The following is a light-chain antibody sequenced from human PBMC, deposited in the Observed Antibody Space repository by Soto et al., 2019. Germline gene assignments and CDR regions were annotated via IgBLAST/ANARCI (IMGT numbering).Light chain of an antibody. V-gene: IGKV3-11*01. CDR2: DAS. CDR1: QSVSSS. J-gene: IGKJ1*01. CDR3: QQRSNWPRS. Sequence: EIVLTQSPATLSLSPGERATLSCRASQSVSSSLAWYQQKPGQAPRLLIYDASNRATDIPARFSGSGSGIDFTLTISSLEPEDFAVYYCQQRSNWPRSFGQGTKVEIK.